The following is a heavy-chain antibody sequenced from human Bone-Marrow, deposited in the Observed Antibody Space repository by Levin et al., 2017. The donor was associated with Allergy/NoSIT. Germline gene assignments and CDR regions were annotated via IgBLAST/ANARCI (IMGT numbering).Heavy chain of an antibody. J-gene: IGHJ6*02. V-gene: IGHV1-69*01. Sequence: KISCKASGGTFSSYAISWVRQAPGQGLEWMGGIIPIFGTANYAQKFQGRVTITADESTSTAYMELSSLRSEDTAVYYCARATVRCSGGSCYSDYYYGMDGWGQGTTVTVSS. CDR3: ARATVRCSGGSCYSDYYYGMDG. D-gene: IGHD2-15*01. CDR2: IIPIFGTA. CDR1: GGTFSSYA.